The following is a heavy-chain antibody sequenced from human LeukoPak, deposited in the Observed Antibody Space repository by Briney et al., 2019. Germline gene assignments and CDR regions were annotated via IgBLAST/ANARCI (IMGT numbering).Heavy chain of an antibody. D-gene: IGHD7-27*01. Sequence: SETLSLTCTVSGGSISSYYWSWIRQPAGKGLEWIGRIYTNGSTNYNPSLKSRVTMCVNTSNNHFPLKLSSVTAADTAVYYCARIVSSQLGWFDPWGQGTLVTVSS. CDR2: IYTNGST. J-gene: IGHJ5*02. CDR3: ARIVSSQLGWFDP. V-gene: IGHV4-4*07. CDR1: GGSISSYY.